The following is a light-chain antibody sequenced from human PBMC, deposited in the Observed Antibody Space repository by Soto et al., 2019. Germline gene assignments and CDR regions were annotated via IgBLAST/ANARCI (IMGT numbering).Light chain of an antibody. CDR3: SSYTSRATLV. CDR1: SSDVGGYNY. V-gene: IGLV2-14*01. J-gene: IGLJ1*01. Sequence: QSVLTQPASVSGSPGQSITVSCTGTSSDVGGYNYVSWYQQHPGKAPKLMIYEVSNRPSGVSNRFSGSKSGNTASLTISWLQAEDEADYYCSSYTSRATLVFGTGTKVTVL. CDR2: EVS.